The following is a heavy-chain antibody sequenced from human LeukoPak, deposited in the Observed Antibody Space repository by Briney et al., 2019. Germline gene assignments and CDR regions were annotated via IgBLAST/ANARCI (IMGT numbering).Heavy chain of an antibody. D-gene: IGHD2-2*02. CDR1: GFTFSSYA. CDR3: AKGKVVPATIYDY. Sequence: GGSLRLPCAASGFTFSSYAMSWVRQAPGKGLEWVSGFSGGGGSPDYADSVKGRFTISRDNSKNTLYLQMNSLRAEDTAIYYCAKGKVVPATIYDYWGQGTLVTVSS. CDR2: FSGGGGSP. J-gene: IGHJ4*02. V-gene: IGHV3-23*01.